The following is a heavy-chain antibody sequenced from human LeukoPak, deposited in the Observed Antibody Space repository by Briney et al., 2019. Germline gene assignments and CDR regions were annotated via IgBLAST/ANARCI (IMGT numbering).Heavy chain of an antibody. D-gene: IGHD3-22*01. CDR1: GFTFSSYS. CDR2: ISRSSSYI. V-gene: IGHV3-21*04. Sequence: GGSLRLSCAASGFTFSSYSMNWVRQAPGKGLEWVSSISRSSSYIYYADSVKGRFTFSRDNSKNTLYLQMNSLRAEDTAVYYCAKGLLDDSSGYYYTPEGAFDIWGQGTMVTVSS. J-gene: IGHJ3*02. CDR3: AKGLLDDSSGYYYTPEGAFDI.